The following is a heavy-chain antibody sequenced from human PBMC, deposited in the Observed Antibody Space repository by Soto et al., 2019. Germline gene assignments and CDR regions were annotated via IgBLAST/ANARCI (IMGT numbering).Heavy chain of an antibody. CDR1: GYTFTSHW. D-gene: IGHD1-26*01. CDR2: IYPGDSDT. J-gene: IGHJ3*02. V-gene: IGHV5-51*01. CDR3: ARPASGSYLDAFDI. Sequence: GESLKISCKGSGYTFTSHWIGWVRQMPGKGLEWMGIIYPGDSDTRYSPSLQGQVTISVDKSISTAYLQWSGLKASDTAIYYCARPASGSYLDAFDIWGQGTMVTV.